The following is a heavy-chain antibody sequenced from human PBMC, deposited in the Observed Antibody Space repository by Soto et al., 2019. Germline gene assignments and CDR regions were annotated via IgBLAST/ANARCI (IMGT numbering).Heavy chain of an antibody. D-gene: IGHD5-18*01. CDR1: GFTFSSYG. V-gene: IGHV3-33*01. J-gene: IGHJ4*02. Sequence: GGSLRLSCAASGFTFSSYGMHWVRQAPGKGLEWVAVIWYDGSNKYYADSVKGRFTISRDNSKNTLYLQMNSLRAEDTAVYYCARRDGQSVDTATGGFDYWGQGTLVTVSS. CDR3: ARRDGQSVDTATGGFDY. CDR2: IWYDGSNK.